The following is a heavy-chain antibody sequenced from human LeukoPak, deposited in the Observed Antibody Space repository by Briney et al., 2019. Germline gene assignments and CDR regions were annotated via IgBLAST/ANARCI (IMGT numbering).Heavy chain of an antibody. V-gene: IGHV3-9*01. CDR3: ARDAGYSSSQFDY. CDR2: ISWNSGSI. CDR1: GFTFDDYA. Sequence: GGSLRLSCAASGFTFDDYAMHWVRQAPGKGLEWVSGISWNSGSIGYADSVKGRFTISRDNAKNSLYLQMNSLRAEDTAVYYCARDAGYSSSQFDYWGQGTLVTVSS. D-gene: IGHD6-13*01. J-gene: IGHJ4*02.